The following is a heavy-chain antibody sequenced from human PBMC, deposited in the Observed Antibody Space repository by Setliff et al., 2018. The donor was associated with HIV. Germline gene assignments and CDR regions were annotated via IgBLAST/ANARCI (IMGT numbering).Heavy chain of an antibody. J-gene: IGHJ1*01. Sequence: ASVKVSCKVSGYTLTELSIHWVRQAPGQGLEWMGGFDPEDVETVYAQKFQGRVTMTEDTSTDTAYMELRSLRSEDTAVYYCATVRRYYYDSSGQEYFQHWGQGTLVTVSS. V-gene: IGHV1-24*01. CDR3: ATVRRYYYDSSGQEYFQH. CDR2: FDPEDVET. D-gene: IGHD3-22*01. CDR1: GYTLTELS.